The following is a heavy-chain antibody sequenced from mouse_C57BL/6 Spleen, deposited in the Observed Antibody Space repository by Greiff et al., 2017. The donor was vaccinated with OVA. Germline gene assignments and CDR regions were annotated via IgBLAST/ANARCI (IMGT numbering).Heavy chain of an antibody. V-gene: IGHV1-18*01. CDR3: ARSRSYDYDEGFAY. Sequence: EVQLQQSGPELVKPGASVKIPCKASGYTFTDYNMDWVKQSHGKSLEWIGDINPNNGGTIYNQKFKGKATLTVDKSSSTAYMELRSLTSEDAAVYYCARSRSYDYDEGFAYRGQGTLVTVSA. CDR1: GYTFTDYN. D-gene: IGHD2-4*01. J-gene: IGHJ3*01. CDR2: INPNNGGT.